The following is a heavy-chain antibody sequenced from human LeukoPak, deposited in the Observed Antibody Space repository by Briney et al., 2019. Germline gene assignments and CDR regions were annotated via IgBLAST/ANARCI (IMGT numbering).Heavy chain of an antibody. Sequence: ASVKVSCKASGYTFTGYYMHWMRQAPGQRFEWMGWISPNSGVTNYAQKFQGRVTMTRDTSISTAYMELRRLRSDDTAVYYCARDPGAQIYAGTLANDYWGQGTLVTVSS. CDR2: ISPNSGVT. CDR1: GYTFTGYY. CDR3: ARDPGAQIYAGTLANDY. D-gene: IGHD6-13*01. V-gene: IGHV1-2*02. J-gene: IGHJ4*02.